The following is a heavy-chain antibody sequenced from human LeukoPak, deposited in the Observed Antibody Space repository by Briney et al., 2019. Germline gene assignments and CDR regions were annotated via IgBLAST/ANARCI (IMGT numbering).Heavy chain of an antibody. D-gene: IGHD4-11*01. CDR2: INHSGST. CDR1: GGPLSGYY. V-gene: IGHV4-34*01. CDR3: ARDHRDTALDYRIDP. J-gene: IGHJ5*02. Sequence: SETLSLTCAVYGGPLSGYYWSWIRQSPGKGLEWIGEINHSGSTNYNPSLKSRVTISVDTSKNQFSLKLSSVTAADTAVYYCARDHRDTALDYRIDPWGQGTLVTVSS.